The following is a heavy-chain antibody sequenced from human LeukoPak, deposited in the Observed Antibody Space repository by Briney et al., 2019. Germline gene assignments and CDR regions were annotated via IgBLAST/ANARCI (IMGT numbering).Heavy chain of an antibody. CDR1: GYSISSGYY. D-gene: IGHD6-19*01. J-gene: IGHJ4*02. V-gene: IGHV4-38-2*02. CDR3: ARDLYSSGWGYFDY. Sequence: SETLSLTCTISGYSISSGYYWGWIRQPPGKGLEWIGSIYHSGSTYYNPSLKSRVTRSLDTSETQSSLKLSSVTAADTAVYYCARDLYSSGWGYFDYWGQGTLVTVSS. CDR2: IYHSGST.